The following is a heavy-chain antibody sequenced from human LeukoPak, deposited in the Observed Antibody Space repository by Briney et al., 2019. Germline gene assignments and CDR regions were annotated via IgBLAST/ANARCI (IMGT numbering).Heavy chain of an antibody. J-gene: IGHJ6*02. CDR3: ARDLTVRGAQFYYYGMDV. D-gene: IGHD3-10*01. CDR1: GYTFTGYY. V-gene: IGHV1-2*02. Sequence: ASVKVSCKASGYTFTGYYMHWVRQAPGQGLERMGWINPNSGGTNYAQKFQGRVTMTRDTSISTAYMELSRLRSDDTAVYYCARDLTVRGAQFYYYGMDVWGQGTTVTVSS. CDR2: INPNSGGT.